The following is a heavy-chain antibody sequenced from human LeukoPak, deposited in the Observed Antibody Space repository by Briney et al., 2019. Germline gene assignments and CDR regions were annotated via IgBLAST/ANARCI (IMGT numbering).Heavy chain of an antibody. D-gene: IGHD3-10*01. CDR3: ARQHYYGPTGFDP. V-gene: IGHV4-30-2*01. Sequence: SETLSLTCTVSGGSISNSIYHWGWIRQPPGKGLEWIGYIYHSGSTYYNPSLKSRVTISVDRSKNQFSLKLSSVTAADTAVYYCARQHYYGPTGFDPWGQGTLVTVSS. CDR1: GGSISNSIYH. CDR2: IYHSGST. J-gene: IGHJ5*02.